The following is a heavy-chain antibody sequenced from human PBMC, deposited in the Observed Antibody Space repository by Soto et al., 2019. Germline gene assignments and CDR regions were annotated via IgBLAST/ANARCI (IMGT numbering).Heavy chain of an antibody. V-gene: IGHV1-2*04. Sequence: VASMKVSCKASGYTFNGYYMHWVRQAPGQGLEWMGWINPNSGGTNYAQKFQDWVTMTWDTSISTTYMELSRLRSDDTAVYYCARGVAARPFDPWGQGTLVTVSS. CDR1: GYTFNGYY. J-gene: IGHJ5*02. D-gene: IGHD6-6*01. CDR3: ARGVAARPFDP. CDR2: INPNSGGT.